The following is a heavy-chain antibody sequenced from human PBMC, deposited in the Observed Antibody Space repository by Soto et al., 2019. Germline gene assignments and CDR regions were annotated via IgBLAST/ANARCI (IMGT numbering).Heavy chain of an antibody. V-gene: IGHV4-34*01. D-gene: IGHD7-27*01. J-gene: IGHJ4*02. CDR2: INHSGST. CDR1: GGSFSGYY. Sequence: QVQLQQWGAGLLKPSETLSLTCAVYGGSFSGYYWNWIRQPPGKGLEWIGEINHSGSTNYNPSLKSRFTRSVDTSKNQFSLKLSSVTAADTAVYYCARGWGRIFDYWGQGTLVTVSS. CDR3: ARGWGRIFDY.